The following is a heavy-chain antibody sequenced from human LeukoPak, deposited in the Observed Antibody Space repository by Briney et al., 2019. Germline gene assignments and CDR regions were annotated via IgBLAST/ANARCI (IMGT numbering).Heavy chain of an antibody. CDR2: LFYGETT. V-gene: IGHV4-39*01. D-gene: IGHD3-10*01. Sequence: SETLSLTCTVSGDSISSSGYYWGWIRQPPGKGLEWIGSLFYGETTSYNPSVRSRVTISVDTAKNKFSLTLDSVTAADTAVYYCARLERSGRPGSQYWGQGTLVTVSS. CDR1: GDSISSSGYY. J-gene: IGHJ4*02. CDR3: ARLERSGRPGSQY.